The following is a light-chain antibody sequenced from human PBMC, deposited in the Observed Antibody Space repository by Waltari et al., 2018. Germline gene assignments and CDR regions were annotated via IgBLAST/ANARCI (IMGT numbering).Light chain of an antibody. V-gene: IGLV1-47*01. CDR1: SSNIGRNH. J-gene: IGLJ1*01. CDR2: RDD. Sequence: QSVVTQPPSASGTPGQRVTIFCSGSSSNIGRNHVYWYRQFPGPAPKPLIYRDDQRPSGVADRFSGSKSGTSASLAIGGLRSEDEADYYCATWDDSLSGGVFGTGTKVTVV. CDR3: ATWDDSLSGGV.